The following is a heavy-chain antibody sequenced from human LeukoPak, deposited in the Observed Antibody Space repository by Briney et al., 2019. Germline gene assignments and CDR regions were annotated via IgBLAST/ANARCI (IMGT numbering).Heavy chain of an antibody. CDR3: ARVPYSSGTFDY. Sequence: GGSLRLSCAASGFTFSSLWMHWVRQAPGKGLVWVSRINSDGSDTTYADFVKGRFTISRDNAKNTLYLQMNSLRAEDTAVYYCARVPYSSGTFDYWGQGTLVTVSS. CDR2: INSDGSDT. V-gene: IGHV3-74*01. D-gene: IGHD3-10*01. J-gene: IGHJ4*02. CDR1: GFTFSSLW.